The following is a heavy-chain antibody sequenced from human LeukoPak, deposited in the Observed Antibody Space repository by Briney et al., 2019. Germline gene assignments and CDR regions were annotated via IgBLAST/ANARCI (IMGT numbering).Heavy chain of an antibody. CDR2: IYENGGTT. V-gene: IGHV3-53*01. D-gene: IGHD2-21*01. CDR3: AKDFRIGYSAHFDY. J-gene: IGHJ4*02. Sequence: GGSLRLSCAASGFTGSHNYMSWVRQAPGKGLEFVSGIYENGGTTYYADSVKGRFSISRDNSKNTLHLQMDSLRGEDTAVYYCAKDFRIGYSAHFDYWGQGALVTVSS. CDR1: GFTGSHNY.